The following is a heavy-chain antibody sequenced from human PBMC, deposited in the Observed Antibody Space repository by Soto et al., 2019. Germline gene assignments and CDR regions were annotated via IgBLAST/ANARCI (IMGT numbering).Heavy chain of an antibody. CDR3: ARDQGVAAAGITWFDP. J-gene: IGHJ5*02. Sequence: SETLSLTCTVSGASINSYHWSWIRQPAGKGLEWIGHIHSSGSTNYNPSLKSRVTMSVDTSKNQFSLRLMSLTAADTAVYYCARDQGVAAAGITWFDPWGQGSLVTVSS. CDR2: IHSSGST. CDR1: GASINSYH. D-gene: IGHD6-13*01. V-gene: IGHV4-4*07.